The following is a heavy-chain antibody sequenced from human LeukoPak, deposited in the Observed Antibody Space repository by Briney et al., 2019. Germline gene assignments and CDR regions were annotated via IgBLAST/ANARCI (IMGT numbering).Heavy chain of an antibody. CDR2: IRSDGST. V-gene: IGHV3-53*01. CDR1: GFTVSSNY. D-gene: IGHD1-26*01. Sequence: GGSLRLSCTASGFTVSSNYMSWVRQAPGKGLEWVSIIRSDGSTNHADSVKGRFTISRDNSKNTLYLQMNNLRAEDTAMYYCAREMYSGMYNDAFDIWGQGTKVTVSS. CDR3: AREMYSGMYNDAFDI. J-gene: IGHJ3*02.